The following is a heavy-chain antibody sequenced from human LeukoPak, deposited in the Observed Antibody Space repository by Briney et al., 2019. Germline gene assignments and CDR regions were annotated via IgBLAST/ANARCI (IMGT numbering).Heavy chain of an antibody. CDR2: ISYDGSNK. CDR1: GFTFSSYA. J-gene: IGHJ6*02. D-gene: IGHD3-3*01. V-gene: IGHV3-30-3*01. CDR3: AREGYDFWSGYYRDYYGMDV. Sequence: GGSLRLSCAASGFTFSSYAMHWVCQAPGKGLEWVAVISYDGSNKYYADSVKGRFTISRDNAKNSLYLQMNSLRAEDTAVYYCAREGYDFWSGYYRDYYGMDVWGQGTTVTVSS.